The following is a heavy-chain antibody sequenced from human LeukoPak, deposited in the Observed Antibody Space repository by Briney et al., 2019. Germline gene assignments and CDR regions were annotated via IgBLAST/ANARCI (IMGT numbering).Heavy chain of an antibody. V-gene: IGHV1-2*04. CDR2: INANSGGT. CDR3: ARGYYDSSGYFSAEYYFDY. CDR1: GYTYTGYY. Sequence: EASVTVSCKASGYTYTGYYMHKVRQATGQGLDWMGWINANSGGTNYAQKFQGWVTMTRDTSISTAYMELSRLRSDDTAVYYCARGYYDSSGYFSAEYYFDYWGQGTLVTVSS. J-gene: IGHJ4*02. D-gene: IGHD3-22*01.